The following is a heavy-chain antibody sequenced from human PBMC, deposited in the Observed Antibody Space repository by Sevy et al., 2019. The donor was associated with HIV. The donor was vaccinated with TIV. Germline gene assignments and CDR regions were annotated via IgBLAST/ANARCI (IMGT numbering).Heavy chain of an antibody. D-gene: IGHD6-13*01. CDR3: ARPIAAAGTGWFDP. V-gene: IGHV1-2*02. CDR1: GYTFTGYY. CDR2: INPNSGGT. Sequence: ASVKVSCKASGYTFTGYYMHWVRQAPGQGLEWMGWINPNSGGTNYAQKFQGRVTMTRDTSISTAYMELSRLRSDDMAVYYCARPIAAAGTGWFDPWGQGTLVTVSS. J-gene: IGHJ5*02.